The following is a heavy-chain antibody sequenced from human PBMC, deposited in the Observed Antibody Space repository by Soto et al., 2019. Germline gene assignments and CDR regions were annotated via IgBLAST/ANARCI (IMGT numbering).Heavy chain of an antibody. J-gene: IGHJ4*02. CDR3: ARDCGGGDCYSFYFDY. CDR1: ECTVISYG. CDR2: IWYDGSNK. V-gene: IGHV3-33*08. D-gene: IGHD2-21*02. Sequence: GGSERHSCADSECTVISYGIHRERQAPGKGLEWVAVIWYDGSNKYYADSVKGRFTISRDNSKNTLYLQMNSLRAEDTAVYYCARDCGGGDCYSFYFDYWGQGTLVTVSS.